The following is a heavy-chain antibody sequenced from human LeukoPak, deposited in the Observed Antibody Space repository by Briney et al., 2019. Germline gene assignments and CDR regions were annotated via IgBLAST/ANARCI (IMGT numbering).Heavy chain of an antibody. CDR1: GFTFSTYA. Sequence: GGSLRLSCAASGFTFSTYAMSWVRQAPGKGLEWVSAISGSGGSTYYADSVKGRFTISRDNSKNTLYLQMNSLRAEDTAIYYCAKRSAESSGYFDYWGQGTLVTVSS. CDR3: AKRSAESSGYFDY. V-gene: IGHV3-23*01. CDR2: ISGSGGST. J-gene: IGHJ4*02. D-gene: IGHD6-19*01.